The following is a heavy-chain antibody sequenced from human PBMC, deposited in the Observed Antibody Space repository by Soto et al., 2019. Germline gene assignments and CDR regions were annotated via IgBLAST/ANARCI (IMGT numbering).Heavy chain of an antibody. V-gene: IGHV3-48*04. CDR3: ARAAAGNS. D-gene: IGHD6-13*01. CDR2: ISSGSTTT. J-gene: IGHJ5*02. Sequence: GGSLRLSCAASGFTFSNYAMNWVRQTPGKGLVWVSYISSGSTTTSYADSVKGRFTISRDNAKNTLYLQMNSLRAEDTAVYYCARAAAGNSWGQGTLVTVSS. CDR1: GFTFSNYA.